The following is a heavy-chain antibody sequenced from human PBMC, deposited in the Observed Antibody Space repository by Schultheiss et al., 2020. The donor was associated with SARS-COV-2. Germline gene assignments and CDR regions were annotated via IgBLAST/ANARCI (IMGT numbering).Heavy chain of an antibody. V-gene: IGHV4-61*01. J-gene: IGHJ4*02. CDR3: ARDRGYGDYSVYFDY. CDR2: IYYSGST. CDR1: GASVSSGTYH. Sequence: SQTLSLTCTVSGASVSSGTYHWSWIRQPPGKGLEWIGYIYYSGSTNYNPSLKSRVTISVDTSKNQFSLKLSSVTAADTAVYYCARDRGYGDYSVYFDYWGQGTLVTVSS. D-gene: IGHD4-17*01.